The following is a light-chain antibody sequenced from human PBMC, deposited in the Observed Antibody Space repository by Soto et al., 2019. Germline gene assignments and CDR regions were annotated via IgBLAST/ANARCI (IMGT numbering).Light chain of an antibody. Sequence: DIQMTQSPSSLSASVGDRVTISCRASQIISSYLNWYQQKAGEAPKHLIYGASSLQSGAPPRFSGSGSGTDFTLTISSLQPEDFATYYCQQSYSSPKTFGQGTKVEMK. CDR2: GAS. CDR1: QIISSY. J-gene: IGKJ1*01. V-gene: IGKV1-39*01. CDR3: QQSYSSPKT.